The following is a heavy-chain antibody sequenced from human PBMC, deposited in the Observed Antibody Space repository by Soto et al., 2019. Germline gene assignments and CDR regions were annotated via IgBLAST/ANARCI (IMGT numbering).Heavy chain of an antibody. CDR1: GYTFTSYY. J-gene: IGHJ5*02. CDR2: INPSGGST. Sequence: ASVKVSCKASGYTFTSYYMHWVRQAPGQGLEWMGIINPSGGSTSYAQKFQGRVTMTRDTSTSTVYMELGSLRSEDTAVYYCARYTILDYSNHYNWFDPWGQGTLVTVSS. CDR3: ARYTILDYSNHYNWFDP. D-gene: IGHD4-4*01. V-gene: IGHV1-46*03.